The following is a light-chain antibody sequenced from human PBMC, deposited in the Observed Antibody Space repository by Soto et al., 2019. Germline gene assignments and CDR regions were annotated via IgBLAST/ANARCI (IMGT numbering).Light chain of an antibody. CDR1: HSISDSF. CDR2: GGS. Sequence: EIVLTQSPGTLSLSPGERASLSCRASHSISDSFFAWYQQKPGQAPRLLIYGGSRRATGIPDRFSGSGSGTDFTLTINRLEPEDFAVYYCQQYHNSPFTFGPGTRVDFK. J-gene: IGKJ3*01. V-gene: IGKV3-20*01. CDR3: QQYHNSPFT.